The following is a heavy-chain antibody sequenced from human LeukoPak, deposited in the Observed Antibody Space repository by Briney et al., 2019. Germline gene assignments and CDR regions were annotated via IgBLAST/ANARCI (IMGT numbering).Heavy chain of an antibody. J-gene: IGHJ4*02. CDR1: GGTFSSYA. V-gene: IGHV1-69*13. CDR3: ARIPTTVVTGYFDY. CDR2: IFPIFGTA. D-gene: IGHD4-23*01. Sequence: ASVKVSCKASGGTFSSYAISWVRQAPGQGLEWMGGIFPIFGTANYAQKFQGRVTITADESTSTAYMELSSLRSEDTAVYYCARIPTTVVTGYFDYWGQGTLVTVSS.